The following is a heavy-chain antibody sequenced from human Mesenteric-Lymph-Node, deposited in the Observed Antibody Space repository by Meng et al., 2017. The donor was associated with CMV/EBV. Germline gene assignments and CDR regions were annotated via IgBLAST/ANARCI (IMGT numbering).Heavy chain of an antibody. CDR2: IIPIFGTA. CDR1: GGTFSSYA. J-gene: IGHJ6*02. Sequence: SVKVSCKASGGTFSSYAISWVRQAPGQGLEWMGGIIPIFGTANYAQKFQGRVTITTDESTSTAYMELSSLRSEDTAVYYCARSFWSGYPWYYYYGMDVWGQGTTVTVSS. CDR3: ARSFWSGYPWYYYYGMDV. V-gene: IGHV1-69*05. D-gene: IGHD3-3*01.